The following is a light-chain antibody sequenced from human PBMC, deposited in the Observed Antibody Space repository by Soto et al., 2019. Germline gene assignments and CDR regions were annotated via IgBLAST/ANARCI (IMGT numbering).Light chain of an antibody. V-gene: IGKV3-15*01. CDR2: GAS. Sequence: EIVMTQSPATLSVSPGERATLSCRASQSVSSNLAWYQQKPGQAPRLLIYGASTRATGIPARFSGSGSGTEVTLTISSRQSEDFAVYYCQQYNNLPRTFGQGTKVEIK. CDR1: QSVSSN. CDR3: QQYNNLPRT. J-gene: IGKJ1*01.